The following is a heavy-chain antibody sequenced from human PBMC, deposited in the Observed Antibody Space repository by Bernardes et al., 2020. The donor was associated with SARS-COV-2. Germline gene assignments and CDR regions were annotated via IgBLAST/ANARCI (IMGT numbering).Heavy chain of an antibody. V-gene: IGHV1-2*04. CDR3: ARSMITMVRGVMSYYYGMDV. D-gene: IGHD3-10*01. J-gene: IGHJ6*02. CDR1: GYTFTGYY. CDR2: INPNSGGT. Sequence: ASMKVSCKASGYTFTGYYMHWVRQAPGQGLEWMGWINPNSGGTNYAQKFQGWVTMTRDTSISTAYMELSRLRSDDTAVYYCARSMITMVRGVMSYYYGMDVWGQGTTVTVSS.